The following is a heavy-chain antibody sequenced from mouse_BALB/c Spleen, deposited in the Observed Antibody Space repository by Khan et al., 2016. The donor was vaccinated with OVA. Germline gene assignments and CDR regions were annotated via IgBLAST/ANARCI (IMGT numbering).Heavy chain of an antibody. CDR3: ARLAYYYNSEGFAY. J-gene: IGHJ3*01. V-gene: IGHV5-6*01. Sequence: EVRLVESGGDLVKPGGSLKLSCAASGFTFSTYGMSWVRQTPDKRLEWVATISSGGSYTYYLDNVKGRFTISRDNVKNTLYLQMSSLKSADTAMYYCARLAYYYNSEGFAYWGQGTLVTVSA. CDR2: ISSGGSYT. D-gene: IGHD1-1*01. CDR1: GFTFSTYG.